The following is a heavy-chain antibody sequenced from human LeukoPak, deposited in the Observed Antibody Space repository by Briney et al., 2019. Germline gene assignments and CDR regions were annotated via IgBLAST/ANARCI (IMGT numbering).Heavy chain of an antibody. CDR1: GGSISSYY. CDR2: IYTSGST. J-gene: IGHJ3*02. CDR3: AFSCSSTSCHDAFDI. V-gene: IGHV4-4*09. D-gene: IGHD2-2*01. Sequence: SSETLSLTCTVSGGSISSYYWSWIRQPPGKGLEWIGYIYTSGSTNYNPSLKSRVTISVDTSKNQFSLKLSSVTAADTAVYYCAFSCSSTSCHDAFDIWGQGTMVTVSS.